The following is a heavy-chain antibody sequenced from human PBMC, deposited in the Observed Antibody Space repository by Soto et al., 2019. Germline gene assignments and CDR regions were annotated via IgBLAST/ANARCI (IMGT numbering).Heavy chain of an antibody. CDR3: STRGGGIAARLGAFDI. J-gene: IGHJ3*02. CDR1: SGSISSSNW. CDR2: IYHSGST. D-gene: IGHD6-6*01. Sequence: SETLSLTCTVSSGSISSSNWWSWVRQPPGKGLEWIGEIYHSGSTNYNPSLKSRVTISVDKSKNQFSLKLSSVTAAGTAVYYCSTRGGGIAARLGAFDIWGQGTIVRVS. V-gene: IGHV4-4*02.